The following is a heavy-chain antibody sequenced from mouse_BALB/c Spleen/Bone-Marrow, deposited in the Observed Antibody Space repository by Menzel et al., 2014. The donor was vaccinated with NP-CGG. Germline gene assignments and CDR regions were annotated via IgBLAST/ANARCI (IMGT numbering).Heavy chain of an antibody. V-gene: IGHV1S22*01. CDR2: IYPGSGST. Sequence: LQQSGSDLVRPGASVKLSCKASGYTFTSYWIHWMKRRPGQGLEWIGNIYPGSGSTNYDEYFKSKATLTVDTSSSTAYMQLSSLTSEDSAVHYCTRGGRPPFAYWGQGTLVTVSA. J-gene: IGHJ3*01. D-gene: IGHD2-12*01. CDR3: TRGGRPPFAY. CDR1: GYTFTSYW.